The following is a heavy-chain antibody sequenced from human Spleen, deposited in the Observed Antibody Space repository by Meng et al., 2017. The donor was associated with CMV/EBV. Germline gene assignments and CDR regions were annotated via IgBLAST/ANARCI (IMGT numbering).Heavy chain of an antibody. CDR1: GFTFSDYY. CDR3: ARESGITGTTGVDY. D-gene: IGHD1-7*01. CDR2: ISSSGSTI. Sequence: GESLKISCAASGFTFSDYYMSWIRQAPGKGLEWVSYISSSGSTIYYADSVKGRFTISRDNAKNSLYLQMSSLRAEDTAVYYCARESGITGTTGVDYWGQGTLVTVSS. V-gene: IGHV3-11*04. J-gene: IGHJ4*02.